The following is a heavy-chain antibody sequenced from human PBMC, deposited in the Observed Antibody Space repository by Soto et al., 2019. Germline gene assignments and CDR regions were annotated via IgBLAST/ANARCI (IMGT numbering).Heavy chain of an antibody. CDR3: AKVQDDYSTHGDAY. D-gene: IGHD4-4*01. CDR1: GFTFSSYA. Sequence: PGGSLRLSCAASGFTFSSYAMSWVRQXPGKGLEWVSAISGSGGSTYYADSVKGRFTISRDNSKNTLYLQMNSLRAEDTAVYYCAKVQDDYSTHGDAYWGQGTLVTVSS. J-gene: IGHJ4*02. CDR2: ISGSGGST. V-gene: IGHV3-23*01.